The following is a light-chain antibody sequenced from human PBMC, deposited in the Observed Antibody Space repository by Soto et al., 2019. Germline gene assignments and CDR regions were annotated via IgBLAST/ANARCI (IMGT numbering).Light chain of an antibody. CDR2: EVS. Sequence: QSVLTQPASVSGSPGQSITISCTGTSSDVGGYNYVSWYQQHPGKAPKLMIYEVSNRPSGVSNRFSGSKSDNTASLTISGLQAEDEADYYCSSYTSSSTLEYVFGTGTKVTVL. CDR1: SSDVGGYNY. J-gene: IGLJ1*01. CDR3: SSYTSSSTLEYV. V-gene: IGLV2-14*01.